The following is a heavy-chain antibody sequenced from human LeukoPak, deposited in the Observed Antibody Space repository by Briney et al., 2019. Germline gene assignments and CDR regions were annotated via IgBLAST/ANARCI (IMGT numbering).Heavy chain of an antibody. V-gene: IGHV1-2*02. CDR3: ARASSQRRWELGY. D-gene: IGHD1-26*01. J-gene: IGHJ4*02. Sequence: ASVKVSCQASGYTFTGYYIHWVRQAPGQGLEWMGWINPNSGGTNYAQKFQGRVTMTRDTSISTAYMELSRLRSDDTAVYYCARASSQRRWELGYWGQGTLVTVSS. CDR1: GYTFTGYY. CDR2: INPNSGGT.